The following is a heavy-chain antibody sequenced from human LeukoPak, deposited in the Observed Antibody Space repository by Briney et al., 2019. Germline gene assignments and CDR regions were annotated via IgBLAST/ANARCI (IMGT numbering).Heavy chain of an antibody. J-gene: IGHJ4*02. CDR2: ISYDGSNK. CDR1: GFTFSSYA. V-gene: IGHV3-30*04. Sequence: GGSLRLSCAASGFTFSSYAMHWVRQAPGKGLEWVAVISYDGSNKYYADSVKGRFTISRDNSKNTLYLQMNSLRAEDTAVYYCARGGFDYWGQGTLVTVSS. CDR3: ARGGFDY.